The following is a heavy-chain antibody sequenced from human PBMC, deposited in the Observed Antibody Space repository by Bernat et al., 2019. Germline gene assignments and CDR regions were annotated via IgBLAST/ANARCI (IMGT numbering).Heavy chain of an antibody. Sequence: QVQLQESGPGLVKPSETLSLTCTVSGGSISSYYWSWIRQPPGKGLELIGYIYYSGSTNYNPSLKSRVTISVDTSKNQFSLKLSSVTAADTAVYYCARGFYYFDYWGQGTLVTVSS. CDR3: ARGFYYFDY. J-gene: IGHJ4*02. CDR2: IYYSGST. V-gene: IGHV4-59*01. CDR1: GGSISSYY.